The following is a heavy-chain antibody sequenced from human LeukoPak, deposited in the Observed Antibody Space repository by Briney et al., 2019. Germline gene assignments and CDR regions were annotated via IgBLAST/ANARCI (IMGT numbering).Heavy chain of an antibody. D-gene: IGHD6-19*01. CDR1: GFTFDDYA. CDR3: AKDSGIAVADGPEYFQH. Sequence: PGRSLRLSCAASGFTFDDYAMHWVRQAPGKGLEWVSGISWNSGSIGYADSVKGRFTISRDNAKNSLYLQMNSLRAEDTALYYCAKDSGIAVADGPEYFQHWGQGTLVTVSS. V-gene: IGHV3-9*01. CDR2: ISWNSGSI. J-gene: IGHJ1*01.